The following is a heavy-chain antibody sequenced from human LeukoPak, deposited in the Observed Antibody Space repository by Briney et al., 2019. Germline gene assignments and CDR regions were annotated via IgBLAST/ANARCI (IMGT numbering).Heavy chain of an antibody. Sequence: GGSLRLSCAASGFTFSSYWMSWVRQAPGKGLEWVANIKQDGSEKYYVDSVKGRFTISRDNAKNSLYLQMNSLRAEDTAVYYCARDGGSSGWYPPYYFDYWGQETLVTVSS. J-gene: IGHJ4*02. D-gene: IGHD6-19*01. CDR1: GFTFSSYW. CDR2: IKQDGSEK. CDR3: ARDGGSSGWYPPYYFDY. V-gene: IGHV3-7*01.